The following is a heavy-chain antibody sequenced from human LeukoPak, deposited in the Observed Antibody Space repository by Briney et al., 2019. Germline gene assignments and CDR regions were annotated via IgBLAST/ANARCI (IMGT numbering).Heavy chain of an antibody. Sequence: SETLSLTCTVSGGSISSYYWSWIRQPPGKGLEWIGYIYYSGSTNYNPSLKSRVTISVDTSKNQLSLKLSSVTAADTAVYYCAREAKGFSSGWYGLIDYWGQGTLVTVSS. CDR1: GGSISSYY. CDR2: IYYSGST. D-gene: IGHD6-19*01. V-gene: IGHV4-59*01. J-gene: IGHJ4*02. CDR3: AREAKGFSSGWYGLIDY.